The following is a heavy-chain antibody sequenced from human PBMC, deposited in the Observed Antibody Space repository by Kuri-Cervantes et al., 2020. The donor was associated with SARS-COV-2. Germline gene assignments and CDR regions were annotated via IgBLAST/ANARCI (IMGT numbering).Heavy chain of an antibody. D-gene: IGHD2-2*01. J-gene: IGHJ5*02. CDR1: GFTFSSYG. Sequence: GESLKISCAASGFTFSSYGMHWVRQAPGKGLEWVAFIRYDGSNKYYADSVKGRFTISRDNSKNTLYLQMNSLRAEDTAVYYCAKGGYCSSTSCSPRRFDPWGQGTLVTVSS. CDR3: AKGGYCSSTSCSPRRFDP. CDR2: IRYDGSNK. V-gene: IGHV3-30*02.